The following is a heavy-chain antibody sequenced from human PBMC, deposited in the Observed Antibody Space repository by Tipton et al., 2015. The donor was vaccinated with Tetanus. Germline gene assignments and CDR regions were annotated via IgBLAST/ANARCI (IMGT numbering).Heavy chain of an antibody. Sequence: VQLVQSGGEVKKPGESLKISCKGSGYIFNNYWIGWVRQKPGKGLEWMGIIYPGDSDTRYSPSFQGQVTIPVDKSINTAYLQWSSLKASDTSTFYCARAHCTDGVCNFDFWGQGALVTVAS. D-gene: IGHD2-8*01. J-gene: IGHJ4*02. CDR2: IYPGDSDT. CDR3: ARAHCTDGVCNFDF. CDR1: GYIFNNYW. V-gene: IGHV5-51*01.